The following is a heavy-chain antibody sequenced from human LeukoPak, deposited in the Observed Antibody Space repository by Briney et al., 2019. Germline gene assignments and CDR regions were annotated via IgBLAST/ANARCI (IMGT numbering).Heavy chain of an antibody. V-gene: IGHV1-18*01. J-gene: IGHJ1*01. CDR3: ARDIRPYYDFWSGYEYFQH. CDR2: ISAYNGNT. Sequence: ASVKVSCKASGYTFISYGISWVRQAPGQGLGWMGWISAYNGNTNYAQKLQGRVTMTRDTSTSTAYMELRSLRSDDTAVYYCARDIRPYYDFWSGYEYFQHWGRAPWSPSPQ. D-gene: IGHD3-3*01. CDR1: GYTFISYG.